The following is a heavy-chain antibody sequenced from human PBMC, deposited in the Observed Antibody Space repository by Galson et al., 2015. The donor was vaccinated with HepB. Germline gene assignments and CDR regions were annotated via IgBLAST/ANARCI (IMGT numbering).Heavy chain of an antibody. J-gene: IGHJ4*02. CDR3: ASDDLITMVRGVMAY. D-gene: IGHD3-10*01. V-gene: IGHV1-18*01. CDR2: ISAYNGNT. Sequence: SVKVSCKASGYTFTSYGISWVRQAPGQGLEWMGWISAYNGNTNYAQKLQGRVTMTTDTSTSTAYMELRSLRSDDTAVYYCASDDLITMVRGVMAYWGQGTLVAVSS. CDR1: GYTFTSYG.